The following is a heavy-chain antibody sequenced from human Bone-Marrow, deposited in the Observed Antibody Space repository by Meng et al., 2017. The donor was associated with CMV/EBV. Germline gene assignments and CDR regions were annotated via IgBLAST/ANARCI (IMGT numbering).Heavy chain of an antibody. D-gene: IGHD1-7*01. J-gene: IGHJ4*02. CDR2: ISPYNGNT. Sequence: ASVKVSCKASGYTFTTYSITWVRQAPGQGLEWMGWISPYNGNTDYAQKFQGRVTMTTDTSTSTAYMEVRSLTSDDTAIYYCARGSWNYDFWGRGTLATVSS. CDR1: GYTFTTYS. CDR3: ARGSWNYDF. V-gene: IGHV1-18*01.